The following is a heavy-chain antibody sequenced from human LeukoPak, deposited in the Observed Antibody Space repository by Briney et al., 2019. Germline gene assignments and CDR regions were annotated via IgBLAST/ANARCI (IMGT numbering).Heavy chain of an antibody. Sequence: GGSLRLSCAVSGFTSSDYWMHWVRQAPGKGLVWASRFKNDGGSATYADSVKGRFTISRDEAKNTLYLQMNSLRVEDTAVYYCARLTRVGYNSYVYWGQGTLVTVSS. V-gene: IGHV3-74*01. CDR2: FKNDGGSA. CDR3: ARLTRVGYNSYVY. J-gene: IGHJ1*01. CDR1: GFTSSDYW. D-gene: IGHD5-24*01.